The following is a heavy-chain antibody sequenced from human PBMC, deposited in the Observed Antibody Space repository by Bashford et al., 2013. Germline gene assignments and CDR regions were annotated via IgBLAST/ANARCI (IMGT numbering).Heavy chain of an antibody. Sequence: RQAPGKGLEWISHITSSGSALFYADSVKGRFTISRDNAKDALYLQMDGLRADDTAVYFCARDVIYYYYYMDVWGRGTTVTVSS. CDR3: ARDVIYYYYYMDV. CDR2: ITSSGSAL. J-gene: IGHJ6*03. V-gene: IGHV3-11*01. D-gene: IGHD2-21*01.